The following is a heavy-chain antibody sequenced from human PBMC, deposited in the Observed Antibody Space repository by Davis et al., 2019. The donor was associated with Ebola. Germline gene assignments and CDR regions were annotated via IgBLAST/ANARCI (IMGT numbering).Heavy chain of an antibody. D-gene: IGHD3-22*01. Sequence: GGSLRLSCAASGFTFSSYSMNWVRQAPGKGLEWVSSISSSSSYIYYAYSVKGRFTISRDNAKNSLYLQMNSLRAEDTAVYYCARDVTRIVVVIEDGMDVWGQGTTVTVSS. CDR2: ISSSSSYI. V-gene: IGHV3-21*01. CDR1: GFTFSSYS. J-gene: IGHJ6*02. CDR3: ARDVTRIVVVIEDGMDV.